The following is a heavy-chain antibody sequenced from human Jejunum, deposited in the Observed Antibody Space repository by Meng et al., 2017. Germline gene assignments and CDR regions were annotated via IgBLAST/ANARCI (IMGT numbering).Heavy chain of an antibody. V-gene: IGHV4-4*07. CDR1: VGSIRTYF. Sequence: SETLSLTGTVSVGSIRTYFWTWFRQPAGKGLEWIGRIYIIGITNYNPSLKRRITMSVDTSKNHFSLHLSSVAAADTAVYYCSRGSGASRHFDFWGQGTLVTVSS. D-gene: IGHD2-8*02. CDR2: IYIIGIT. J-gene: IGHJ4*02. CDR3: SRGSGASRHFDF.